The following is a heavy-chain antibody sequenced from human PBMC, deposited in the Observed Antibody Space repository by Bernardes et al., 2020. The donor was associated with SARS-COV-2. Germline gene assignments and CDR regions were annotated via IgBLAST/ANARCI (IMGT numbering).Heavy chain of an antibody. Sequence: GGSLRLSCAASGFTFSDHYLDWVRQAPGKGLEWVGRMRNKGSNYSTKYSAAVEGRFSISRDDSRKSLYLQMNSLKTEDTAVYYCSREIPKYRDSTVYAHYYYAMDVWGQGTMVTVSS. CDR2: MRNKGSNYST. D-gene: IGHD3-22*01. V-gene: IGHV3-72*01. J-gene: IGHJ6*02. CDR3: SREIPKYRDSTVYAHYYYAMDV. CDR1: GFTFSDHY.